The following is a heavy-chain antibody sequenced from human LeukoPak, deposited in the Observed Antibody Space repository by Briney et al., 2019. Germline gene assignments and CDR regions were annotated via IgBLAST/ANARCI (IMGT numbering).Heavy chain of an antibody. CDR2: IYSGSST. D-gene: IGHD3-10*01. J-gene: IGHJ4*02. CDR3: ARTGSGSYKTPFDY. V-gene: IGHV3-53*01. CDR1: GFTVSSNY. Sequence: GGSLRLSCAASGFTVSSNYMSWVRQAPGKGLEWVSVIYSGSSTYYADSVKGRFTISRDNSKNTLYLQMNSLRAEDTAVYYCARTGSGSYKTPFDYWGQGTLVTVSS.